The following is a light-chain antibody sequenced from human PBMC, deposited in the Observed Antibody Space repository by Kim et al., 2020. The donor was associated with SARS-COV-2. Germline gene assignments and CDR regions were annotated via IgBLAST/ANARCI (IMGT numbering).Light chain of an antibody. V-gene: IGKV1-5*03. Sequence: SAYVGDSVTITCRASQSVSTWLAWYQQKQGKAPKLLIYKASSLETGVPSRFSGSGSGTEFNLTISSLEPDDFATYYCQHYNTYRTFGPGTKVDIK. CDR3: QHYNTYRT. CDR2: KAS. CDR1: QSVSTW. J-gene: IGKJ1*01.